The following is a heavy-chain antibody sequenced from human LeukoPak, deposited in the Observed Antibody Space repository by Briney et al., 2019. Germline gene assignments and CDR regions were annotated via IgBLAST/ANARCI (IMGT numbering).Heavy chain of an antibody. CDR1: GYTFTGYY. V-gene: IGHV1-2*02. CDR3: ARVNRGYCSSTSCYFVY. J-gene: IGHJ4*02. Sequence: GASVKVSCKASGYTFTGYYMRWVRQAPGQGLEWMGWINPNSGGTNYAQKFQGRVTMTRDTSISTAYMELSRLRSDDTAVYYCARVNRGYCSSTSCYFVYWGQGTLVTVSS. D-gene: IGHD2-2*01. CDR2: INPNSGGT.